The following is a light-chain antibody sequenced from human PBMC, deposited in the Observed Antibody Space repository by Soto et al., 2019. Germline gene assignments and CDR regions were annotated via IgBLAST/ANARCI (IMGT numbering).Light chain of an antibody. CDR3: QHSYTSPPWT. Sequence: DIQMTQSPSSLSASVGDRVTISCRASQIISTYLNWYQQKPGTAPRLLISRASSVKSGVPPRFSGSGSGRDFTLTISSLRPEDIATYFCQHSYTSPPWTFGQGTKVEVK. J-gene: IGKJ1*01. CDR2: RAS. CDR1: QIISTY. V-gene: IGKV1-39*01.